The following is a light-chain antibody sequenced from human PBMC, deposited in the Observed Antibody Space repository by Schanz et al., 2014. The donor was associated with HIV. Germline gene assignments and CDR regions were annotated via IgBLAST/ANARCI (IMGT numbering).Light chain of an antibody. Sequence: EIVLTQSPGTLSLSPGERATLSCRASQSVSSSYLAWYQHKPGQAPRLLIYDASSRAAGIPDRFSGSGSGTDFTLTISRLEPEDFAVYYCQQRSNWPPTWTFGQGTKVEIK. CDR2: DAS. CDR1: QSVSSSY. J-gene: IGKJ1*01. CDR3: QQRSNWPPTWT. V-gene: IGKV3D-20*02.